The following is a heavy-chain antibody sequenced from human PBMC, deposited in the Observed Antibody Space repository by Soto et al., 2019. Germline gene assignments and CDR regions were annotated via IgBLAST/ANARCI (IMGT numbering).Heavy chain of an antibody. V-gene: IGHV5-51*01. CDR2: VFPGDSDT. D-gene: IGHD2-21*01. J-gene: IGHJ4*02. Sequence: EVQLVQSGAEVKKPGESLKISCQGSGYSFTNHWIGWVRQMPGKGLEWMGIVFPGDSDTRYSPSFQGQVTISVDKSFSTAYLQWSSLKASDTAIYYCATNTVDGIRGYFDFWGQGSLVTVSS. CDR1: GYSFTNHW. CDR3: ATNTVDGIRGYFDF.